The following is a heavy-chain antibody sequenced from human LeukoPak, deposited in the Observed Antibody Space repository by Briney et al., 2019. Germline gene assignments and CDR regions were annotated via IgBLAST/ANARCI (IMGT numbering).Heavy chain of an antibody. CDR3: AKDPGPGIAAAGTFDY. Sequence: GGSLRLSCAASGFTFSSYAMSWVRQAPGKGLEWVSTITGSSRSTYYADSVRGRFTISRDNSKNTLYLQMNSLTAEDTAVYYCAKDPGPGIAAAGTFDYWGQGTLVTVS. D-gene: IGHD6-13*01. J-gene: IGHJ4*02. CDR2: ITGSSRST. CDR1: GFTFSSYA. V-gene: IGHV3-23*01.